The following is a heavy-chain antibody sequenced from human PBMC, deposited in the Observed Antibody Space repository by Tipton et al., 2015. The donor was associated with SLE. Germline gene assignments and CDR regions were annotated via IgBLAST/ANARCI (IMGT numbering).Heavy chain of an antibody. D-gene: IGHD5/OR15-5a*01. J-gene: IGHJ2*01. CDR2: INHSGST. CDR1: GGSFSGYY. CDR3: ARGPLLDL. V-gene: IGHV4-34*01. Sequence: GLVKPSETLSLTCAVYGGSFSGYYWSWIRQPPGKGLEWIGEINHSGSTNYNPSLKSRVTISVDTSKNQFSLKLSSVTTADTAVYYCARGPLLDLWGRGTLVTVSS.